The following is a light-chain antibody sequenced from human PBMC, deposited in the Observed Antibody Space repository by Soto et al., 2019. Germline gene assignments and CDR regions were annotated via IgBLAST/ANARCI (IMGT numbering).Light chain of an antibody. CDR1: QSVSSNY. CDR2: GAS. Sequence: EIVLTQSPGTLSLSPGERATLSCRASQSVSSNYLAWYQQAPGQAPRLLICGASYSATGIPDRFSGSGSGTGFTLTISRLGPEDFAVYDCQHYGSSPSAFTFGPGTKVDSK. CDR3: QHYGSSPSAFT. J-gene: IGKJ3*01. V-gene: IGKV3-20*01.